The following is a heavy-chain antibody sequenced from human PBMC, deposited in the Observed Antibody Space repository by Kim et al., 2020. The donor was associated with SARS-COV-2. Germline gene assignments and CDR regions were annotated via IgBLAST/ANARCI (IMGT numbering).Heavy chain of an antibody. J-gene: IGHJ4*02. CDR2: ISSSSSYI. Sequence: GGSLRLSCAASGFTFSSYSMNWVRQAPGKGLEWVSSISSSSSYIYYADSVKGRFTISRDNAKNSLYLQMNSRRAEDTAVYYCARDRGRGWLQPDYWGQGTLVTVSS. CDR3: ARDRGRGWLQPDY. D-gene: IGHD5-12*01. CDR1: GFTFSSYS. V-gene: IGHV3-21*01.